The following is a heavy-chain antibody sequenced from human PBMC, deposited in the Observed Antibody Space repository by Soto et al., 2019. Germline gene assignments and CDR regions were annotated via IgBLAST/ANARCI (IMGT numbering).Heavy chain of an antibody. D-gene: IGHD1-1*01. CDR2: ISTSSSTT. J-gene: IGHJ4*02. CDR3: AREQEGTIGTTAVDY. V-gene: IGHV3-48*01. Sequence: EVQLVESGGGLVQPGGSLRLSCAAVAFTISSYNVKWVRQAPGKGLEWVSYISTSSSTTYYADSVKGRTTISRDNAKNSLYLQMNSLRAEDTAVYYCAREQEGTIGTTAVDYWGQGTLVTVST. CDR1: AFTISSYN.